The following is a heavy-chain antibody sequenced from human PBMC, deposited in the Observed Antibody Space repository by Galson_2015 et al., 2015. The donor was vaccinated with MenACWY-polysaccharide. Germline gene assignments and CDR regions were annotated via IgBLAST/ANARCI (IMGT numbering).Heavy chain of an antibody. V-gene: IGHV2-5*02. D-gene: IGHD3-16*01. CDR1: GFSLSTSEVG. CDR3: AHIMITFGGVANLDAFDV. CDR2: IYWDNDK. J-gene: IGHJ3*01. Sequence: PALVKHTQTLALTRTFSGFSLSTSEVGVAWVRQPPGKALEWLAIIYWDNDKRYSPSLRSRLTITKDTSENQVVLIMSNMDPVDTATYYCAHIMITFGGVANLDAFDVWGQGTMFTVSS.